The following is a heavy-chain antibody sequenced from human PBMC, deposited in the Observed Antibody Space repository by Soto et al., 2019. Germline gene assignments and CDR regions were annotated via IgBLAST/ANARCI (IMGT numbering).Heavy chain of an antibody. CDR3: AKVMITFGAVGAFDI. Sequence: GGSLRLSCAASGFTFDDYAMHWVRQAPGKGLEWVSGISWNSGSIGYADSVKGRFTISRDNAKNSLYLQMNSLRAEDTALYYCAKVMITFGAVGAFDIRGPGXMVTV. CDR1: GFTFDDYA. CDR2: ISWNSGSI. D-gene: IGHD3-16*01. J-gene: IGHJ3*02. V-gene: IGHV3-9*01.